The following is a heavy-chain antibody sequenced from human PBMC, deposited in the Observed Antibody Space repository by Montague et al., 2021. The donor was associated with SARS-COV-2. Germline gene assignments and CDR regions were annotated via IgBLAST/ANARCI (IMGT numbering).Heavy chain of an antibody. Sequence: ETLSLTCAVHGGSLSGYYWSWIRQPPEKGLEWIGEINHSANTEXNPSLKSPVTISIDTSKNQFSLKMTSVTAADTATYYCASGIYPSGSYYNRYYYGLNIWGPGTTVIVSS. V-gene: IGHV4-34*01. CDR2: INHSANT. J-gene: IGHJ6*02. CDR1: GGSLSGYY. D-gene: IGHD3-10*01. CDR3: ASGIYPSGSYYNRYYYGLNI.